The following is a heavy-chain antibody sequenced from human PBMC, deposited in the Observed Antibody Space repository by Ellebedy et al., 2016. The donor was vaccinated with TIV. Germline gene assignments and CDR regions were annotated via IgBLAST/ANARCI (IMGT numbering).Heavy chain of an antibody. V-gene: IGHV4-59*11. J-gene: IGHJ4*02. Sequence: MPSETLSLTCTVSGGSLTNHFWSWIRQPPGKGLEWIASIYYTGTTNYNPSLKSGVTISVDTSKNQFSLNLSSVTAADTAVYYCARALRYFDYWGQGTLVTVSS. CDR2: IYYTGTT. CDR3: ARALRYFDY. CDR1: GGSLTNHF.